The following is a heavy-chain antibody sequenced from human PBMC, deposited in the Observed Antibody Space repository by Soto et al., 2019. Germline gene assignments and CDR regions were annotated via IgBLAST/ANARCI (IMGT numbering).Heavy chain of an antibody. J-gene: IGHJ4*02. CDR2: ISAYNGNT. CDR3: ARVSEYYYDSSGPDDFDY. V-gene: IGHV1-18*01. Sequence: ASVKVSCKASGYTFTSYTIRWARQAPGKRLEWMGWISAYNGNTNYAQKLQGRVTMTTDTSTSTAYMELRSLRSDDTAVYYCARVSEYYYDSSGPDDFDYWGQGTLVTVSS. D-gene: IGHD3-22*01. CDR1: GYTFTSYT.